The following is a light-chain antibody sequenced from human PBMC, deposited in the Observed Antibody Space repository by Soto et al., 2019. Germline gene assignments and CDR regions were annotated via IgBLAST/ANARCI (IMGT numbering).Light chain of an antibody. J-gene: IGKJ1*01. CDR2: LAS. CDR3: QQYGSSGT. CDR1: QSLLHSNGYNY. V-gene: IGKV2-28*01. Sequence: DIVMTQSPLSLSVTPGEPSSISCRSSQSLLHSNGYNYLDWYLQKPGHSPXLLIYLASNRASGVPDRFSGSGSGTDFTLTISRLEPEDFPVYYCQQYGSSGTFGQGTKVDIK.